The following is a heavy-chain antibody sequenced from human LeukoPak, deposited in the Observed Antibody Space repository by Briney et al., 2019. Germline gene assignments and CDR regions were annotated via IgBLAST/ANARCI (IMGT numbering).Heavy chain of an antibody. CDR2: ISAYNGNT. Sequence: ASVKVSCKASGYTFTIYGISWVRQAPGQGLEWMGWISAYNGNTNYAQKLQGRVTMTTDTSTSTAYMELRSLRSDDTAVYYCAREVYGCSGGSCYEGENWFDPWGQGTLVTVSS. J-gene: IGHJ5*02. D-gene: IGHD2-15*01. V-gene: IGHV1-18*01. CDR1: GYTFTIYG. CDR3: AREVYGCSGGSCYEGENWFDP.